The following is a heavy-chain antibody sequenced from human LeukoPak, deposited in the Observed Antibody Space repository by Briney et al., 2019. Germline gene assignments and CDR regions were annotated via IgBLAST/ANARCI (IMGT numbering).Heavy chain of an antibody. CDR1: GSSFADYD. CDR2: IKPNSGGT. V-gene: IGHV1-2*02. J-gene: IGHJ5*02. Sequence: ASVKLSCKAAGSSFADYDMHWVRQAPGQGLGWRGWIKPNSGGTGSAQKYPGRVTMTRDTSLSTAYMELSSLRYDDTAVYYCAINILVRDIISWFGPWGQGTLVTVSP. D-gene: IGHD3-10*01. CDR3: AINILVRDIISWFGP.